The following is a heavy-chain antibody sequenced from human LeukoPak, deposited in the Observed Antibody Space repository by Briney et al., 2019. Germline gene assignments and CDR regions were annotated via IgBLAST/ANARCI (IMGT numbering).Heavy chain of an antibody. CDR2: IYHSGST. CDR1: GYSISSGYY. CDR3: ASVAGTDY. V-gene: IGHV4-38-2*02. Sequence: SETLSLTCTVSGYSISSGYYWGWIRQPPGKGLEWIGSIYHSGSTYYSPSLKSRVTISVDTSKNQFSLKLSSVTAADTAVYYCASVAGTDYWGQGTLVTVSS. D-gene: IGHD6-19*01. J-gene: IGHJ4*02.